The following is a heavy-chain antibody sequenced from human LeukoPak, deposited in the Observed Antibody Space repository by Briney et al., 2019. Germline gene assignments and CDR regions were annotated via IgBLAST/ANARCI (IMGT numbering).Heavy chain of an antibody. V-gene: IGHV3-7*03. J-gene: IGHJ5*02. CDR2: IKQDGSEK. CDR3: ARGSGGSSWYNWFDP. D-gene: IGHD6-13*01. Sequence: GGSLRLSCAASGFTFSSYWMTWVRQAPGKGLERVANIKQDGSEKYYVASVKGRFTISRDNAKSSLYLQMNSLRVEHTAVYYCARGSGGSSWYNWFDPWGQGTLVTVSS. CDR1: GFTFSSYW.